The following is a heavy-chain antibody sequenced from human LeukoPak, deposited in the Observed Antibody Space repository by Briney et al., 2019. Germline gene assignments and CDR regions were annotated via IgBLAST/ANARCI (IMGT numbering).Heavy chain of an antibody. D-gene: IGHD4-17*01. CDR1: GGSISSGGYY. CDR2: IYYSGST. J-gene: IGHJ4*02. Sequence: TSQTLSLTCTVSGGSISSGGYYWSWIRQHPGKGLEWIGYIYYSGSTYYNPSLKSRVTISVDTSKNQFSLKLSSVTAADTAVYYCARARVGPGDPRKTYFDYWGQGTLVTVSS. V-gene: IGHV4-31*03. CDR3: ARARVGPGDPRKTYFDY.